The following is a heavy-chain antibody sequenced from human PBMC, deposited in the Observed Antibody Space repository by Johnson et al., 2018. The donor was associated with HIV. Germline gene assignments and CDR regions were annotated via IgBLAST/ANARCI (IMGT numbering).Heavy chain of an antibody. J-gene: IGHJ3*02. CDR3: ARDRAVPDDGYNDYAFDI. Sequence: EQLVESVGGLIQPGGSLRLSCAASGFTVSSNYMSWVRQAPGKGLEWVSVIYSGGSTYYADSVKGRFTISRDNSKNTLYLQMNSLRAEDTAVYYCARDRAVPDDGYNDYAFDIWGQGTMVTVSS. D-gene: IGHD5-24*01. CDR2: IYSGGST. V-gene: IGHV3-53*01. CDR1: GFTVSSNY.